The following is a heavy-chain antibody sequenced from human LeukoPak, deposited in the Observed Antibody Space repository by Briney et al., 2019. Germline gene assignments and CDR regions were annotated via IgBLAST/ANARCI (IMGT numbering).Heavy chain of an antibody. Sequence: GASLKVSFKSSGYSFTAAYNIHWLRQAPGQGPEFMGWINPSSGDTRYAQKFQGRVTVTRDTVISTAYMELSSLTSDDTAVYYCARDPRGTYDYWGQGTLVTVSS. J-gene: IGHJ4*02. CDR3: ARDPRGTYDY. V-gene: IGHV1-2*02. D-gene: IGHD5-12*01. CDR2: INPSSGDT. CDR1: GYSFTAAYN.